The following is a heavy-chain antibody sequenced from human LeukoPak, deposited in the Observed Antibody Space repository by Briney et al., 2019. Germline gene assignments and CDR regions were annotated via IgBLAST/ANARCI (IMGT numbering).Heavy chain of an antibody. CDR2: IYYSGST. Sequence: PSETLSLTCTVSGGSISSYYWSWIRQPPGKGLEWIGYIYYSGSTNYNPSLKSRVTISVDTSKNQFSLKLSSVTAADTAVYYCASRHVWGSWSFDYWGQGTLVTVSS. CDR3: ASRHVWGSWSFDY. V-gene: IGHV4-59*08. CDR1: GGSISSYY. D-gene: IGHD3-16*01. J-gene: IGHJ4*02.